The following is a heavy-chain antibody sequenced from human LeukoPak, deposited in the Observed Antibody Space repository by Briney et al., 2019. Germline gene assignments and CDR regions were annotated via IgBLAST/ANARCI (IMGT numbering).Heavy chain of an antibody. CDR2: ISSSSSYI. Sequence: GGSLRLSCAASGFTFSSYSMNWVRQAPGKGLEWVSSISSSSSYIYYADSVKGRSTISRDNAKNSLYLQMNSLRAEDTAVYYCAKDTYGLARVTMVGGDYWGQGTLVTVSS. V-gene: IGHV3-21*01. CDR3: AKDTYGLARVTMVGGDY. CDR1: GFTFSSYS. J-gene: IGHJ4*02. D-gene: IGHD3-10*02.